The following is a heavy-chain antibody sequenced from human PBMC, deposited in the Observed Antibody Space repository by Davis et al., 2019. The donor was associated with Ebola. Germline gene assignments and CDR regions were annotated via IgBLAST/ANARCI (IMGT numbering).Heavy chain of an antibody. V-gene: IGHV5-51*01. J-gene: IGHJ4*02. Sequence: GESLKISCKGSGYSFTCYWISWVRQMPGKGLEWMGIIYPGDSDTRYSPSIQGQVTISADKSISTAYLQWSSLKASDTAMYYCARLQCSSSCFIDYWGQGTLVTVSS. CDR3: ARLQCSSSCFIDY. CDR1: GYSFTCYW. D-gene: IGHD6-6*01. CDR2: IYPGDSDT.